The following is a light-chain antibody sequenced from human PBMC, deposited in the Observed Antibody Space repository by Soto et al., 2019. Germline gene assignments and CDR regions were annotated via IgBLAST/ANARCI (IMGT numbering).Light chain of an antibody. CDR1: QSVSSY. J-gene: IGKJ3*01. V-gene: IGKV3-11*01. Sequence: EIVLTQSPATLSLSPGERATLSCRASQSVSSYLAWYQQKPGQAPRLLIYDASNRATGIPARFSGSGSGTGFTLTISSLEPEDFAIYYCLQRSNWLTFGPGTKVDIK. CDR2: DAS. CDR3: LQRSNWLT.